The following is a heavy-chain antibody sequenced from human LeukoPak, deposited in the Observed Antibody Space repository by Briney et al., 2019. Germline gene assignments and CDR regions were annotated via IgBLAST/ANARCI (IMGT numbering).Heavy chain of an antibody. CDR1: GGSFSGYY. CDR3: ARAFSGSPFDY. D-gene: IGHD3-3*02. CDR2: INHSGST. Sequence: PSETLSLTCAVYGGSFSGYYWSWIRQPPGKGLEWIGEINHSGSTNYNPSLTSRVTISVDTSKNQFSLKLSSVPAADTTVYYCARAFSGSPFDYWGQGTLVTVSS. J-gene: IGHJ4*02. V-gene: IGHV4-34*01.